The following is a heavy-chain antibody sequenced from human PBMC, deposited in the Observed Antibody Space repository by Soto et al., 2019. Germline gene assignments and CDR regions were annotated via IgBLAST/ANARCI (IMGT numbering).Heavy chain of an antibody. D-gene: IGHD1-1*01. Sequence: PSETLSLTCTVSGGSISSRNYYWAWIRQPPGKGLEWIGHMYYTGTTYYNPSLESRLTLSVDTSTNEFSLKLKSVTAADTAVYYCAGLQWNDVFRFAPWGQGTLVTVSS. J-gene: IGHJ5*02. CDR3: AGLQWNDVFRFAP. V-gene: IGHV4-39*01. CDR1: GGSISSRNYY. CDR2: MYYTGTT.